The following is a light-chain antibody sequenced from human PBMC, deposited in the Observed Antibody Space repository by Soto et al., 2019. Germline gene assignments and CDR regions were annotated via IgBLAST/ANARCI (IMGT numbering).Light chain of an antibody. CDR3: SSYTSSSTRV. Sequence: QSVLTQPASVSGSPGQSITISCTGTSSDVGAYNYVSWYQQYPGKAPKLMIYEVSDRPSGVSNRFSGSKSGNTASLTISGLQAEDEADYYCSSYTSSSTRVFGTGTKLTVL. CDR2: EVS. V-gene: IGLV2-14*01. CDR1: SSDVGAYNY. J-gene: IGLJ1*01.